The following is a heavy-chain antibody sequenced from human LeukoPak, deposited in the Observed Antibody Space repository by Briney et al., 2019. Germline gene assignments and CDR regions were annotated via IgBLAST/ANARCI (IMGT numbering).Heavy chain of an antibody. CDR1: GGSISSGSYY. Sequence: SQTLSLTCTVSGGSISSGSYYWRWIRQPAGKGLEWIGRIYTSGSTNYNPSLKSRVTISVDTSKNQFSLKLSSVPAADTAVYYCARDRDYGRYFDYWGQGTLVTVSS. V-gene: IGHV4-61*02. J-gene: IGHJ4*02. D-gene: IGHD4-17*01. CDR2: IYTSGST. CDR3: ARDRDYGRYFDY.